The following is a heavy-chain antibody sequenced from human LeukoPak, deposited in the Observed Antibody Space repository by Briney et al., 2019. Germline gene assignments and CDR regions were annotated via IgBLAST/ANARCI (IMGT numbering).Heavy chain of an antibody. V-gene: IGHV3-48*03. CDR2: ISSSGSTI. J-gene: IGHJ6*01. Sequence: QTGGSLRLSCAASGFTFSSYEMNWVRQAPGKGLEWVSYISSSGSTIYYADSVEGRFTISRDNAKNSLYLQMNGLGAEDKAVYYCAELGITMIGGVLGKGATVTISS. CDR3: AELGITMIGGV. D-gene: IGHD3-10*02. CDR1: GFTFSSYE.